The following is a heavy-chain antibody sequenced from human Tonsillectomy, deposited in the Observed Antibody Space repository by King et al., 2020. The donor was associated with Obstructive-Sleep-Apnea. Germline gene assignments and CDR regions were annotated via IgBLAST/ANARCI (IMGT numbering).Heavy chain of an antibody. CDR2: IRYDGSNE. CDR1: GFTFSSSG. J-gene: IGHJ4*02. D-gene: IGHD6-13*01. CDR3: AKDNSNWSFDY. Sequence: VQLVESGGGVVQPGGSLRLSCAASGFTFSSSGMHWVRQAPGKGLEWVTFIRYDGSNEYYADSVKGRFSISRDNSKNTLFLQMNSLRTEDTAVYYCAKDNSNWSFDYCGQGNLVTVSS. V-gene: IGHV3-30*02.